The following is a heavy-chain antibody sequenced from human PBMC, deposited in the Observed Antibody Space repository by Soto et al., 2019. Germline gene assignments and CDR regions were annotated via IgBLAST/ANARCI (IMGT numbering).Heavy chain of an antibody. CDR3: AGDYYDFCSGFLDY. Sequence: GGSLRLSCEGSGFTFGSYAMSWVRQAPGKGLEWISLISGAGGSTSYADSVKGRFTVTRDNSKNTMYLEMNSLRPEDTAVYYCAGDYYDFCSGFLDYWGQGTLVTVSS. CDR2: ISGAGGST. J-gene: IGHJ4*02. V-gene: IGHV3-23*01. D-gene: IGHD3-3*01. CDR1: GFTFGSYA.